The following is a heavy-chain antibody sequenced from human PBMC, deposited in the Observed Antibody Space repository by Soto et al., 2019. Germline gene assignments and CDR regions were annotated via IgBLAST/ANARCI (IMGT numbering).Heavy chain of an antibody. CDR3: ARASGSPDY. CDR1: VFTFSSYW. J-gene: IGHJ4*02. CDR2: INSDGSST. V-gene: IGHV3-74*01. Sequence: VGSLRLSCASSVFTFSSYWMHCVRQAPGKGLVWVSRINSDGSSTSYADSVKGRFTISRDNAKNTLYLQMNSLRAEDTAVYYCARASGSPDYWGQGTLVTVSS. D-gene: IGHD1-26*01.